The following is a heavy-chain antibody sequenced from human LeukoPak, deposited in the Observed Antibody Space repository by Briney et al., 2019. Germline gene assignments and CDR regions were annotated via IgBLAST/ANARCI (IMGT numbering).Heavy chain of an antibody. CDR2: IYYSGST. V-gene: IGHV4-59*01. Sequence: PSETLSLTCTVSGGSISSYYWSWTRQPPGKGLEWIGYIYYSGSTNYNPSLKSRVTISVDTSKNQFSLKLSSVTAADTAVYYCAINYYDTGAFDIWGQGTMVTVSS. CDR3: AINYYDTGAFDI. J-gene: IGHJ3*02. CDR1: GGSISSYY. D-gene: IGHD3-22*01.